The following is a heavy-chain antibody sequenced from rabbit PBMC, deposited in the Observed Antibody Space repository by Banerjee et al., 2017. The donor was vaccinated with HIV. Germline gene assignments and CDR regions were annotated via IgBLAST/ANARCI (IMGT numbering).Heavy chain of an antibody. V-gene: IGHV1S45*01. Sequence: EESGGGLVQPEGSLTLTCTASGFSFSSSYWICWVRQAPGKGLEWIACIYAGSGGTTYYASWAKGRFTISKTSSTAVTLQMTSLTPADTAAYFCARGPDYAGNGFDLWGPGTLVTVS. CDR2: IYAGSGGTT. J-gene: IGHJ4*01. CDR1: GFSFSSSYW. CDR3: ARGPDYAGNGFDL. D-gene: IGHD4-2*01.